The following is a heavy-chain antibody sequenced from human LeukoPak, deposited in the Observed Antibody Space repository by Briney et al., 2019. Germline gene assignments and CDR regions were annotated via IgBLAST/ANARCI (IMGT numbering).Heavy chain of an antibody. CDR2: VYNRGGT. V-gene: IGHV4-59*08. CDR3: ARLQLGAYFDL. CDR1: GGSPSSDY. Sequence: SETLSLTCTVSGGSPSSDYWSWIRQSPGGGLGWVGYVYNRGGTGKNPPLKSRVTIVLATSKNQCYLKRTSVSAADTAVYYCARLQLGAYFDLWGRGTLVTVSS. D-gene: IGHD3-16*01. J-gene: IGHJ2*01.